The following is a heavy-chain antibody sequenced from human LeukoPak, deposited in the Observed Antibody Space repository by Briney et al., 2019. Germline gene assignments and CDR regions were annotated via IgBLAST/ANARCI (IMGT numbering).Heavy chain of an antibody. CDR1: GYPFTSYG. CDR2: ISAYNGNT. D-gene: IGHD3-3*01. Sequence: GASVKVSCKASGYPFTSYGISWVRQAPGQGLEWMGWISAYNGNTNYAQKLQGRVTVTTDTSTSTAYMELRSLRSDDTAVYYCARDRAYYDFWSGYSRGAFDIWGQGTMVTVSS. V-gene: IGHV1-18*01. J-gene: IGHJ3*02. CDR3: ARDRAYYDFWSGYSRGAFDI.